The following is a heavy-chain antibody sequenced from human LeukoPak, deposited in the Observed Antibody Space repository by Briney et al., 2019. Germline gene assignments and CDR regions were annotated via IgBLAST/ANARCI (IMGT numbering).Heavy chain of an antibody. Sequence: GESLKISCKGSGYSFTSYWIGWVRQMPGKVLAWMGSIYPGDSDTRYSPSFQGQVTISADKSISTAYLQWSSLKASYTAMYHCARLGLCIAAAGKCGMDVWGQGTTVTVSS. CDR2: IYPGDSDT. CDR3: ARLGLCIAAAGKCGMDV. V-gene: IGHV5-51*01. D-gene: IGHD6-13*01. J-gene: IGHJ6*02. CDR1: GYSFTSYW.